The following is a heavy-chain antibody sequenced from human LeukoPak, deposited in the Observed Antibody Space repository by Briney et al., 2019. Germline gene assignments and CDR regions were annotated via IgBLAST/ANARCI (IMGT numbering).Heavy chain of an antibody. D-gene: IGHD3-10*01. J-gene: IGHJ6*03. CDR2: IYYSGST. V-gene: IGHV4-39*07. CDR3: ARVAEGSGSYSRFTYYYYYMDV. Sequence: TSETLSLTCTVSGGSISSSSYYWGWIRQPPGKGLEWIGSIYYSGSTYYNPSLKSRVTMSVDTSKNQFSLKLSSVTAADTAVYYCARVAEGSGSYSRFTYYYYYMDVWGKGTTVTISS. CDR1: GGSISSSSYY.